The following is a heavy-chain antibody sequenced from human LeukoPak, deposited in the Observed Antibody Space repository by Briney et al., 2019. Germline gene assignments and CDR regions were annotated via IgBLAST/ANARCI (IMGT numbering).Heavy chain of an antibody. J-gene: IGHJ6*03. CDR3: ARDPYSGSYGPHYYYYMDV. Sequence: GASVKVSCKASGYTFTSYDINWVRRATGQGLEWMGWMNPNSGNTGYAQKFQGRVTMTRNTSISTAYMELSSLRSEDTAVYYCARDPYSGSYGPHYYYYMDVWGKGTTVTISS. V-gene: IGHV1-8*01. D-gene: IGHD1-26*01. CDR1: GYTFTSYD. CDR2: MNPNSGNT.